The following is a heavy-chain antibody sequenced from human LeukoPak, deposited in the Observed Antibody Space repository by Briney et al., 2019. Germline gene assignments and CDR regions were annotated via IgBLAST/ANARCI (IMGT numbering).Heavy chain of an antibody. Sequence: GASVKVSCKASGYTFTGYYMHWVRQAPGQGLEWMGWINPNSGGTNYAQKFQGWVTMTRDTSISTAYMELSRLRSDDTAVYYCARARGVRGVTSYFDYWAREPWSPSPQ. CDR3: ARARGVRGVTSYFDY. J-gene: IGHJ4*02. D-gene: IGHD3-10*01. V-gene: IGHV1-2*04. CDR1: GYTFTGYY. CDR2: INPNSGGT.